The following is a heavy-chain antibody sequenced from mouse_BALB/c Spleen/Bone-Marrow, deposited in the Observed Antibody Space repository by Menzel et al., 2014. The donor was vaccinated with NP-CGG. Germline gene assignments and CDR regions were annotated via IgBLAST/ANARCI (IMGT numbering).Heavy chain of an antibody. J-gene: IGHJ2*01. CDR3: AELGDY. CDR2: IDPANGNA. CDR1: GFNIKDTY. Sequence: EVQLQQSGAELVKPGASVKLSCTASGFNIKDTYMHWVKQRPEQGLEWIGRIDPANGNAKYDPKFQGKATITADTSANTGYLQLSSLTSEDTAVYYCAELGDYWGQGNTLTVSS. D-gene: IGHD4-1*01. V-gene: IGHV14-3*02.